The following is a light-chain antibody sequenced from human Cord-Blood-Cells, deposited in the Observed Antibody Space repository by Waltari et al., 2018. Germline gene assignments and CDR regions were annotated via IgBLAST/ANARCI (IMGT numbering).Light chain of an antibody. CDR3: CSYAGSSTSYV. CDR1: SSDVGSYNL. CDR2: EVS. V-gene: IGLV2-23*02. J-gene: IGLJ1*01. Sequence: QSALTQPASVSGSPGQSITISCTGTSSDVGSYNLVSWYQQHPGKAPKLMIYEVSKRPAGVSNRFSGAKSGNTACLTISGLQAEDEADYYCCSYAGSSTSYVFGTGTKVTV.